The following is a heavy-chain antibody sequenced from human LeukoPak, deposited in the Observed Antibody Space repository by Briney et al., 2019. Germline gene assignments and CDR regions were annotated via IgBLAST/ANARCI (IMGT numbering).Heavy chain of an antibody. CDR3: ARVSSSGYDYFDY. CDR2: IYYSGST. Sequence: SETLSLTCTVSGGSISSYYWSWIRQPPGKGLEWIGYIYYSGSTYYNPSLKSRVTISVDRSKNQFSLKLSSVTAADTAVYYCARVSSSGYDYFDYWGQGTLVTVSS. J-gene: IGHJ4*02. D-gene: IGHD5-18*01. CDR1: GGSISSYY. V-gene: IGHV4-59*12.